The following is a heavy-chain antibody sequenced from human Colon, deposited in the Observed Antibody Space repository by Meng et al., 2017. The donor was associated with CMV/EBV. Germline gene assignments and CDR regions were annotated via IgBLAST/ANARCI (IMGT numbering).Heavy chain of an antibody. V-gene: IGHV3-48*04. J-gene: IGHJ6*02. Sequence: AESLRLSCSAPGFTFSSYSMNWVRQAPGTWLEWVSYISSSSSTIYYADSVKGRFTISRDNAKNPLYRQMNSLRAEDTAVYYYARDRCSSTSCFYYYYGMDVWGQGTPVTVSS. CDR3: ARDRCSSTSCFYYYYGMDV. D-gene: IGHD2-2*01. CDR2: ISSSSSTI. CDR1: GFTFSSYS.